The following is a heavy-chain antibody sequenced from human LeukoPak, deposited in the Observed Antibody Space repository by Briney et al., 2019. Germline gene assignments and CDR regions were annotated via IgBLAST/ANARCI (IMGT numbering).Heavy chain of an antibody. CDR1: GXSISGYY. J-gene: IGHJ5*02. V-gene: IGHV4-59*01. D-gene: IGHD2-15*01. CDR3: ARAVVVAATVKWFDP. CDR2: IYYSGST. Sequence: SETLSLTCTVSGXSISGYYGSWIRQSPGKGLEWIGYIYYSGSTNYNPSLKSRVPMSVDTSKNHFSLKVSSVTAADTAVYYCARAVVVAATVKWFDPWGQGTLVTVSS.